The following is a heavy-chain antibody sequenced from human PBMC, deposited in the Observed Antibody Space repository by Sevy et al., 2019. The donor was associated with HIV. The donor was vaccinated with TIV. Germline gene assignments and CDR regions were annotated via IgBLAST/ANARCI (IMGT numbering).Heavy chain of an antibody. V-gene: IGHV3-11*01. CDR2: ISGSDGTT. CDR3: ARDHVKDGDLGDYYYFAMDV. D-gene: IGHD4-17*01. J-gene: IGHJ6*02. CDR1: GFTFSDYY. Sequence: GGSLRLSCAASGFTFSDYYMSWIRQAPGKGLEWLSYISGSDGTTYYADSVKGRFTISRDNAKNSLYLRTNSLRAEDTAVYYCARDHVKDGDLGDYYYFAMDVWGQGTTVTVSS.